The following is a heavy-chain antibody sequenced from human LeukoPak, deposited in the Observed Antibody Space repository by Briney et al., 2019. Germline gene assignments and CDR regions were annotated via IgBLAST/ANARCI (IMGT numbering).Heavy chain of an antibody. CDR3: ARAGGSGWYGKLDP. J-gene: IGHJ5*02. D-gene: IGHD6-19*01. CDR2: IYSGGDT. Sequence: SETLSLTCTVSSGSIRGYQWSWIRQPPGKGLEWIGFIYSGGDTSYSPSLRSRLTIPVDTSKSQFSLKLYSVTAADTAVYYCARAGGSGWYGKLDPWGQGTLVTVSS. CDR1: SGSIRGYQ. V-gene: IGHV4-4*09.